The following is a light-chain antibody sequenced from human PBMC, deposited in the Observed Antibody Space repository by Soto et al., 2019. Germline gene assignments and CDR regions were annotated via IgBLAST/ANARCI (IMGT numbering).Light chain of an antibody. J-gene: IGKJ4*01. CDR2: AAS. Sequence: DIQMTQSPSSLSASVGDRVTITCRASQSISSYLNWYQQKPGKVPKLLIYAASSLQSGVPSRFSGSGSGTDFTLTISSLQPEDFATYYCQQGYSTPLTFGGGTKVEIK. CDR1: QSISSY. CDR3: QQGYSTPLT. V-gene: IGKV1-39*01.